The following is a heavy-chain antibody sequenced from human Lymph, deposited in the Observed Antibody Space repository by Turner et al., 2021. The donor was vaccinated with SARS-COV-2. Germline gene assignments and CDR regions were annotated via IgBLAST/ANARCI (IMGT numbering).Heavy chain of an antibody. CDR1: GGSVTSSSYY. J-gene: IGHJ4*02. CDR2: IDSSGST. V-gene: IGHV4-39*01. CDR3: ARQGWLRGYFDY. Sequence: QVQLQESGPGLVKPSETLSLTCAVSGGSVTSSSYYWCWSRQAPGKGLEGNGNIDSSGSTYYNPSLKSRVTISVDTSKNQFSLQLSSVTDADTAVYYCARQGWLRGYFDYWSQGTLVTVSS. D-gene: IGHD5-18*01.